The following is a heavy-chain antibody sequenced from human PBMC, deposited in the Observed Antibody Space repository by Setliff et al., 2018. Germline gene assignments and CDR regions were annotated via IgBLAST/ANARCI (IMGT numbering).Heavy chain of an antibody. Sequence: GGSLRLSCAASGFPFSDFYMNWIRQAPGKALEWVSYISTSGNTVDYADFAKGRFTISRDNARNSLYLQMNNLRAEDTAVYYCARDISVTMVREGGMDVWGKGTTV. CDR2: ISTSGNTV. D-gene: IGHD3-10*01. CDR1: GFPFSDFY. J-gene: IGHJ6*03. CDR3: ARDISVTMVREGGMDV. V-gene: IGHV3-11*04.